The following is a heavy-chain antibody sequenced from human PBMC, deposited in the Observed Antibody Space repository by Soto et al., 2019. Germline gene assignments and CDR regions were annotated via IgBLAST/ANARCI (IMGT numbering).Heavy chain of an antibody. D-gene: IGHD4-17*01. V-gene: IGHV1-3*01. CDR3: ASSSAVLTVTTAY. J-gene: IGHJ4*02. CDR2: INAGNGNT. CDR1: GYTFTSYA. Sequence: GASVKVSCKASGYTFTSYAMHWVRQAPGQRLEWMGWINAGNGNTKYSQKFQGRVTITRDTFASTAYMELSSLRSEDTAVYYCASSSAVLTVTTAYWGQGTLVTVSS.